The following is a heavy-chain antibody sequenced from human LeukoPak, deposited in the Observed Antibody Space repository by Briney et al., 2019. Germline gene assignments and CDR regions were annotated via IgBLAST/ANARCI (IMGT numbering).Heavy chain of an antibody. CDR2: INPKSGGT. V-gene: IGHV1-2*02. D-gene: IGHD5-18*01. CDR3: ARGQKYRSGYTVTELGSGYFDY. CDR1: GYSFTGHY. Sequence: ASVKVSCKASGYSFTGHYMHWVRQAPGQGLEWMGWINPKSGGTNYAQKFQGRVTMTRDTSISTAYMDMSSLRSDDTAVYYCARGQKYRSGYTVTELGSGYFDYWGQGPLVTVSS. J-gene: IGHJ4*02.